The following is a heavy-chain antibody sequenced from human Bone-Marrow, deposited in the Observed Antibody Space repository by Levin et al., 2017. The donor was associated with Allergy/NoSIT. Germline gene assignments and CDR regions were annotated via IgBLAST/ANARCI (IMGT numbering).Heavy chain of an antibody. V-gene: IGHV1-69*13. CDR3: ASDGIVVATIDGFEI. J-gene: IGHJ3*02. CDR1: GGTSSSYD. Sequence: SVKVSCKASGGTSSSYDINWVRQAPGQGLEWMGGIIPIFSTVNYAPKFRGRLTITADEATRTAYIELSSLTSEDTACYYCASDGIVVATIDGFEIWGQGTMVTVSS. CDR2: IIPIFSTV. D-gene: IGHD6-19*01.